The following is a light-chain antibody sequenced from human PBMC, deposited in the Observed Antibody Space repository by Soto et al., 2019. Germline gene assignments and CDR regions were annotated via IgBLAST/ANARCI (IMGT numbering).Light chain of an antibody. J-gene: IGLJ2*01. Sequence: SYELTQPPSVSVSPGQTASITFSGDKLGDKYACWYQQKPGQSPVLVIYQDSKRPSGIPERFSGSNSGNTATLTISGTQAMDEADYYCQAWESSTVVFGGGTKLTVL. CDR2: QDS. CDR1: KLGDKY. CDR3: QAWESSTVV. V-gene: IGLV3-1*01.